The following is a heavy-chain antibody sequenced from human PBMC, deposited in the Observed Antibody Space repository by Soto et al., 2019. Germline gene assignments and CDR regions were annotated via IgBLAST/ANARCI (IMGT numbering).Heavy chain of an antibody. V-gene: IGHV3-13*04. J-gene: IGHJ4*02. CDR2: IGTAGDT. CDR3: ARAIDYDILTGYPAPPDY. Sequence: EVQLVESGGGLVQPGGSLRLSCAASGFTFSSYDMHWVRQATGKGLEWVTAIGTAGDTYYPGSVKGRFTISRENAKHSXXLQMNSLRAGDTAVYYCARAIDYDILTGYPAPPDYWGQGTLVTVSS. D-gene: IGHD3-9*01. CDR1: GFTFSSYD.